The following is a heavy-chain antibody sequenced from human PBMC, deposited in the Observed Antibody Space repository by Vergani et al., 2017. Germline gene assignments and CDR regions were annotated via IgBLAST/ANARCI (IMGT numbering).Heavy chain of an antibody. Sequence: QVQLVQSGSEVRKPGASVKVSCQVSGYSLTEFTIHWVRQAPGKGLEWMGGFDPEHGEVTFAHHIQGRVTMTEDRSTDTAYMELGSLRPEDTALYYCAIVTDYDDSSGYYLDYWGQGTLVTVSS. J-gene: IGHJ4*02. CDR3: AIVTDYDDSSGYYLDY. CDR1: GYSLTEFT. V-gene: IGHV1-24*01. CDR2: FDPEHGEV. D-gene: IGHD3-22*01.